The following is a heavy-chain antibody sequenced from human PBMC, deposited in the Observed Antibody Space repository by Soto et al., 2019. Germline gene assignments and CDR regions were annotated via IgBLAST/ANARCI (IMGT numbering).Heavy chain of an antibody. Sequence: GASVKVSCKSSGGTFSSYAISCVRQAPGQGLEWMGGIIPIFGTANYAQKFQGRVTITADESTSTAYMELSSLRSEDTAVYYCATRQVRGVPAGVLNYYGMDVWGQGTTVTVSS. J-gene: IGHJ6*02. CDR2: IIPIFGTA. CDR1: GGTFSSYA. CDR3: ATRQVRGVPAGVLNYYGMDV. D-gene: IGHD3-10*01. V-gene: IGHV1-69*13.